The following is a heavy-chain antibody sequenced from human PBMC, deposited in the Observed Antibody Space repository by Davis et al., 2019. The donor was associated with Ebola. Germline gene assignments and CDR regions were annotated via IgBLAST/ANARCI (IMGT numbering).Heavy chain of an antibody. CDR2: ISGSGGST. J-gene: IGHJ4*02. Sequence: GGSLRLSCAASGFTFSNYGMNWVRQAPGKGLEWVSAISGSGGSTYYADSVKGRFTISRDNSKNTLYLQMNSLRAEDTALYYCARPCSSGWFGGTRDYWGQGTLVTVSS. D-gene: IGHD6-19*01. V-gene: IGHV3-23*01. CDR3: ARPCSSGWFGGTRDY. CDR1: GFTFSNYG.